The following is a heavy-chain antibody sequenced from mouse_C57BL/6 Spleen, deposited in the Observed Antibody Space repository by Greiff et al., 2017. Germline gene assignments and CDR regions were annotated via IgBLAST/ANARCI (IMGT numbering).Heavy chain of an antibody. CDR2: IYPSDSET. Sequence: QVQLQQPGAELVRPGSSVKLSCKASGYTFTSYWLDWVKQRPGQGLEWIGNIYPSDSETHYNQKFKDKATLTVDKSSSTAYMQLSSLTSEDSAVYYCARGFITTVVAPLGDWGKGTTLTVSS. CDR1: GYTFTSYW. D-gene: IGHD1-1*01. J-gene: IGHJ2*01. V-gene: IGHV1-61*01. CDR3: ARGFITTVVAPLGD.